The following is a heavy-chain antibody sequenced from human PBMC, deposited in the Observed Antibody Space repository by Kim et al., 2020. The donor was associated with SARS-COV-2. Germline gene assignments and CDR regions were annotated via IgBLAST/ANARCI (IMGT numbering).Heavy chain of an antibody. V-gene: IGHV1-18*01. CDR1: GYTFTSYG. D-gene: IGHD3-3*01. CDR3: ARFGYDLRLGGMRSGFQPYDFVPYYYCYYGMDV. Sequence: ASVKVSCKASGYTFTSYGISWVRQAPGQGLEWMGWISAYNGNTNYAQKLQGRVTMTTDTSTSTAYMELRSLRSDDTAVYYCARFGYDLRLGGMRSGFQPYDFVPYYYCYYGMDVWGQGTTVTVSS. CDR2: ISAYNGNT. J-gene: IGHJ6*02.